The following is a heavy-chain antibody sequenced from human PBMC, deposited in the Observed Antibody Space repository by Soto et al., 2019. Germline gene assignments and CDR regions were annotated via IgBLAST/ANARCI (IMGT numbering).Heavy chain of an antibody. V-gene: IGHV1-8*01. J-gene: IGHJ6*02. Sequence: ASVKVSCKASGYTFTIYDINWVRQATGQGLEWMGWMNPNSGNTCYAQKFQGRVTMTRNTSISTAYMELSSLRSEDTAVYYCARAAGVRGGMDVWGQGTTVTVSS. CDR2: MNPNSGNT. CDR1: GYTFTIYD. D-gene: IGHD3-10*01. CDR3: ARAAGVRGGMDV.